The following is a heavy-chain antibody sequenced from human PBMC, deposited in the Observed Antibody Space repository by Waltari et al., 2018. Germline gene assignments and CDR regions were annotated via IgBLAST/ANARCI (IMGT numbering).Heavy chain of an antibody. CDR3: ARVQHCGPGSCYSSAMDV. V-gene: IGHV3-21*02. J-gene: IGHJ6*02. CDR2: IVSTGNPI. D-gene: IGHD2-15*01. Sequence: EVRLLESRGGLVKPGGSLRLSCEASGFTFSLYNMHWVRQAPGTGPEWVSSIVSTGNPIYYSDPVRDRFTISRDNAQNSLFLQLNSLRGEDTALYYCARVQHCGPGSCYSSAMDVWGQGTAVTVSS. CDR1: GFTFSLYN.